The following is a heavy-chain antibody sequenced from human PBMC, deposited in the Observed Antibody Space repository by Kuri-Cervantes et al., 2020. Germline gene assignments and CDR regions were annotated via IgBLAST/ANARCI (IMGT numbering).Heavy chain of an antibody. J-gene: IGHJ4*02. V-gene: IGHV3-33*06. Sequence: GSLRLSCAASGFTFRSYGMHWVRQAPGKGLEWVALIWSDAAGHYYTHSVRGRFTISRDNSRDTLYLQMNSLKVEDTVIYYCAKDKVGSLGFDCWGQGTLVTVSS. CDR2: IWSDAAGH. CDR3: AKDKVGSLGFDC. D-gene: IGHD1-26*01. CDR1: GFTFRSYG.